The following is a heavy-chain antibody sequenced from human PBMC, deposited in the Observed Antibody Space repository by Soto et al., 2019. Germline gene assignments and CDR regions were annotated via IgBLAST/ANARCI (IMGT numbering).Heavy chain of an antibody. CDR2: ISAYNGNT. CDR1: GYTFTSYG. CDR3: GRAKIIVVIMGRFDP. Sequence: ASVKVSCKASGYTFTSYGISWVRQAPGQGLEWMGWISAYNGNTNYAQKLQGRVTMTTDTSTSTAYMELRSLRSDDTAVYYCGRAKIIVVIMGRFDPWGQGTPGTVSS. D-gene: IGHD3-22*01. J-gene: IGHJ5*02. V-gene: IGHV1-18*01.